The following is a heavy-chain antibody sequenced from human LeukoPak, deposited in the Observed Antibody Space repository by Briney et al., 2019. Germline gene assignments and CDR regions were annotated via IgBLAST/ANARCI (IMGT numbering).Heavy chain of an antibody. CDR2: IKQDGSEK. V-gene: IGHV3-7*01. CDR3: ARDPLNLDIVVVPAAMWD. Sequence: GGSLRLSCAASGFTFSSYWMSWVRQAPGKGLEWVANIKQDGSEKYYVDSVKGRFTISRDNTKNSLYLQMNSLRAEDTAVYYCARDPLNLDIVVVPAAMWDWGQGTLVTVSS. D-gene: IGHD2-2*01. CDR1: GFTFSSYW. J-gene: IGHJ4*02.